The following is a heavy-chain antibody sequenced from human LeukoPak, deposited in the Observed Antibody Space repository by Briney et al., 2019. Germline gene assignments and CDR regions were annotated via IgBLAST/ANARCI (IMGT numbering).Heavy chain of an antibody. V-gene: IGHV1-2*02. D-gene: IGHD3-22*01. Sequence: ASVKVSCKASGYTFTGYYMHWVRQAPGQGLEWMGWINPNSGGTNYAQKFQGRVTMTRDTSISTAYMELSRLRSDDTAVYYCARDPRDSSGYYYKGYYYYMDVWGKGTTVTISS. CDR1: GYTFTGYY. J-gene: IGHJ6*03. CDR2: INPNSGGT. CDR3: ARDPRDSSGYYYKGYYYYMDV.